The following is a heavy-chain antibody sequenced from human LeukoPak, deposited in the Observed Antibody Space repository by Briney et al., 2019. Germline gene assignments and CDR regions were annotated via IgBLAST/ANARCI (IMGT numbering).Heavy chain of an antibody. D-gene: IGHD6-6*01. Sequence: MSSETLSLTCTVSGGSINSYYWSWIRQPPGKGLEWIGYIYYSGSTNYNPSLRSRVTISVDTSKNQFSLKLNSVTAADTAVYYCARGYSRSSGGPDYWGQGTLVTVSS. V-gene: IGHV4-59*08. J-gene: IGHJ4*02. CDR2: IYYSGST. CDR1: GGSINSYY. CDR3: ARGYSRSSGGPDY.